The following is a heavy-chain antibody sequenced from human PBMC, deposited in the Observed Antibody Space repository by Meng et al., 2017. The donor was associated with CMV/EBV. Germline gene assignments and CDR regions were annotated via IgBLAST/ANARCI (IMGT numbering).Heavy chain of an antibody. V-gene: IGHV3-7*01. CDR3: ARVPNPYDFLSGYSPPFFDY. J-gene: IGHJ4*02. CDR2: IKQDGSEK. Sequence: GGSLRLSCAASGFTFSSYWMSWVRQAPGKGLEWVANIKQDGSEKYYVDSVKGRFTISRDNAKNSLYLQMNSLRAEDTAVYYCARVPNPYDFLSGYSPPFFDYWGQGTLVTVSS. D-gene: IGHD3-3*01. CDR1: GFTFSSYW.